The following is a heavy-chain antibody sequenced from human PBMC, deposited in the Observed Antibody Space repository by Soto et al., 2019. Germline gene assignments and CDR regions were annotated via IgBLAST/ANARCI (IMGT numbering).Heavy chain of an antibody. J-gene: IGHJ5*02. CDR2: ISAYNGNT. D-gene: IGHD3-3*01. CDR1: GYTFTSYG. CDR3: ARQLYYDFWSSYHNWFDP. V-gene: IGHV1-18*01. Sequence: QVQLVQSGAAVKKPGASVKVSCTASGYTFTSYGIIWVRQAPGQGLAWMGWISAYNGNTNYAQKLQGRVTMTTDTSTSTAYMELRSLRSDDTAVYYCARQLYYDFWSSYHNWFDPWGQGTLVNVSS.